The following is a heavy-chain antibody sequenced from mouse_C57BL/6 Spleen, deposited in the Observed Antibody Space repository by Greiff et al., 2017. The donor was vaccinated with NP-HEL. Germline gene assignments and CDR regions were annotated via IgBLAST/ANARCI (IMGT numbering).Heavy chain of an antibody. D-gene: IGHD1-1*01. CDR3: AIDYGSSPFAY. J-gene: IGHJ3*01. V-gene: IGHV1-74*01. Sequence: QVQLQQPGAELVKPGASVKVSCKASGYTFTSYWMHWVKQRPGHGLEWIGRIYPSDRDPNYNQKFKGKATLTVDKSSSTAYMQLSSLTSEDSAVYYCAIDYGSSPFAYWGQGTLVTVSA. CDR2: IYPSDRDP. CDR1: GYTFTSYW.